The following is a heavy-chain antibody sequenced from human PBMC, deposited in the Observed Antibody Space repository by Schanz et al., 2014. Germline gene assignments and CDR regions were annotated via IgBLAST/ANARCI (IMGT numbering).Heavy chain of an antibody. CDR1: GFTFSKYW. CDR2: IKQDGSEK. V-gene: IGHV3-7*05. Sequence: EVQLVESGGGLVQPGGSLRLSCGGSGFTFSKYWMSWVRQAPGKGLEWVANIKQDGSEKYYVDAVKGRFTVSRDNARNSLYLHMNTLGAEDTAVYYCARSAGRDFWSGYYTRFDYWGQGTLVTVSS. J-gene: IGHJ4*02. CDR3: ARSAGRDFWSGYYTRFDY. D-gene: IGHD3-3*01.